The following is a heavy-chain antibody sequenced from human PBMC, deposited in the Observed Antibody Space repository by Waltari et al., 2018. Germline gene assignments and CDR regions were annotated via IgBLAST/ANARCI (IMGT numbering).Heavy chain of an antibody. Sequence: EVQLVESGGGLVQPGGSLRLSCAASGFTFSSYWMSWVRQAPGKGLAWVANIKQDGSEKYYVDSVKGRFTISRDNAKNSLYLQMNSLRAEDTAVYYCARRAAPPSGSPSHDYYYYMDVWGKGTTVTVSS. J-gene: IGHJ6*03. CDR1: GFTFSSYW. CDR3: ARRAAPPSGSPSHDYYYYMDV. D-gene: IGHD6-13*01. V-gene: IGHV3-7*01. CDR2: IKQDGSEK.